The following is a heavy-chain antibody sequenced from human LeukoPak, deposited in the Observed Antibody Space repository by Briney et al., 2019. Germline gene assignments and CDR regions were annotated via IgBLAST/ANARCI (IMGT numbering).Heavy chain of an antibody. V-gene: IGHV4-59*01. CDR1: GGSISSYY. CDR2: ISYIWST. J-gene: IGHJ4*02. CDR3: VRASGADRPSDY. Sequence: PSETLSLTCTVSGGSISSYYCNWIRQPPGQRPEWIGFISYIWSTNYHPSLKRRVTMSVDLSKNQFSLKLSSVTAADTAVYYCVRASGADRPSDYWGQGTLVTVSS. D-gene: IGHD3-10*01.